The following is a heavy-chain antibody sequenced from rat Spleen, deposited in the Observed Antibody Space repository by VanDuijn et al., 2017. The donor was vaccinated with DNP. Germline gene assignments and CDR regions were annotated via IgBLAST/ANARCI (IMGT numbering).Heavy chain of an antibody. D-gene: IGHD1-4*01. V-gene: IGHV5-31*01. CDR1: GFIFSNYW. Sequence: EVKLVESGGGLVQPGRSLKLSCVASGFIFSNYWMTWIRQAPGKGLEWVASITNSGDSIYYRDSVKGRFTISRDNAKSTLYLQMDSLRSEDTATYYCAGRPPPTRGPFDYWGQGVTVTVSS. CDR2: ITNSGDSI. CDR3: AGRPPPTRGPFDY. J-gene: IGHJ2*01.